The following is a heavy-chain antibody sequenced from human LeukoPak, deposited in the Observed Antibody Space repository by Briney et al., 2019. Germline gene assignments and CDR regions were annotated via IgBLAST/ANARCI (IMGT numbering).Heavy chain of an antibody. D-gene: IGHD3-16*01. J-gene: IGHJ3*02. Sequence: ASVKVSCKASGYTFTSYGISWVRQAPGQGLEWMGWISAYNGNTNYAQKLKGRVTMATDTSTSTAYMELRSLRSDDTAVYYCARGTGDQMTPPDDAFDIWGQGTMVTVSS. CDR3: ARGTGDQMTPPDDAFDI. V-gene: IGHV1-18*01. CDR2: ISAYNGNT. CDR1: GYTFTSYG.